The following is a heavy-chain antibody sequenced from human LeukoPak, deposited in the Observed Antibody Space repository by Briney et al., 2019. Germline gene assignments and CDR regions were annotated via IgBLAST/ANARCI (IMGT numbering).Heavy chain of an antibody. D-gene: IGHD6-25*01. CDR2: FDPEGGET. CDR3: ATDSGPADGMDV. CDR1: GYTLTELS. Sequence: ASVKVSCKVSGYTLTELSMHWVRQAPGKGLEWMGGFDPEGGETIYAQKFQGRVTMTEDTSTDTAHMELSSLRSEDTAVYYCATDSGPADGMDVWGQGTTVTVSS. V-gene: IGHV1-24*01. J-gene: IGHJ6*02.